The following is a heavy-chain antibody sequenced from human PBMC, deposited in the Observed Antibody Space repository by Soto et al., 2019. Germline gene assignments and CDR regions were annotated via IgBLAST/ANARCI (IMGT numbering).Heavy chain of an antibody. V-gene: IGHV3-23*01. CDR1: GFTFSNYA. CDR2: ISGTGGNT. Sequence: EVHLLESGGGLVQPGGSLRLSCAASGFTFSNYAMTWVRQAPGKGLEWVSAISGTGGNTYYADSVKGRFTISRDNSKNTLFLQMNSLRAEDTAVYYCGKEEGPINAWGQGTLVIVSS. CDR3: GKEEGPINA. D-gene: IGHD2-21*01. J-gene: IGHJ5*02.